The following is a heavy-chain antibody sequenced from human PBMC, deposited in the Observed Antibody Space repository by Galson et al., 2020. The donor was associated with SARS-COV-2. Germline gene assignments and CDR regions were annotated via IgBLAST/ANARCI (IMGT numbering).Heavy chain of an antibody. CDR3: ARYLFFGELLSPFDP. J-gene: IGHJ5*02. Sequence: SQTLSLTCAVSGFSICSDYYWGWIRQPPGKGLEWIGTIYHTGSTYYNPSLTSRVTVSVDTSKNQFSLKLSSVTAADTAVYYCARYLFFGELLSPFDPWGQGTLVTVSS. D-gene: IGHD3-10*01. CDR1: GFSICSDYY. V-gene: IGHV4-38-2*01. CDR2: IYHTGST.